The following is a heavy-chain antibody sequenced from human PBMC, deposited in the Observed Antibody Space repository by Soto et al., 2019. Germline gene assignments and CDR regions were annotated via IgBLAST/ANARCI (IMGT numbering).Heavy chain of an antibody. CDR2: IDWDDDK. CDR1: GFSLITSGVC. J-gene: IGHJ4*02. D-gene: IGHD6-25*01. CDR3: ARVTKCRLKVDY. Sequence: YGPTLVNPTQTLTLTFTFSGFSLITSGVCVSWIRQPPGKALEWLARIDWDDDKHYSTSLKTRLTISKDTSKNQVVLTMTNMDPVDTATYYGARVTKCRLKVDYWGQGTLVTVSS. V-gene: IGHV2-70*11.